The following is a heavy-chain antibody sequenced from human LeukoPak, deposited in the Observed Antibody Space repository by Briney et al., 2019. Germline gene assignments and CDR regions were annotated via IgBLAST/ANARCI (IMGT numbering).Heavy chain of an antibody. CDR1: RFTFSTYA. D-gene: IGHD3-10*01. Sequence: GGSLRLSCTASRFTFSTYAMSWVRQAPGKGLEWVSTTSGSGDSTYYADSMKGRFTISRDNSKNTLYLQVNSLRADDTAVYYCAASYYYGSGSYRNWFDPWGQGTLVTVSS. CDR3: AASYYYGSGSYRNWFDP. V-gene: IGHV3-23*01. CDR2: TSGSGDST. J-gene: IGHJ5*02.